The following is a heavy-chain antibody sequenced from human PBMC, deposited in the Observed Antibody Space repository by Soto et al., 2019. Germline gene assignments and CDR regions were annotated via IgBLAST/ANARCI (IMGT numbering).Heavy chain of an antibody. Sequence: PSETLSLTCTVSGGSLSSYYWSWIRQPPGKGLEWIGYIYYSGSTNYNPSLKSRVTISVDTSKNQFSLKLSSVTAADTAVYYCARRYGYAFDIWGQGTMVTVSS. D-gene: IGHD4-17*01. V-gene: IGHV4-59*01. CDR2: IYYSGST. CDR1: GGSLSSYY. CDR3: ARRYGYAFDI. J-gene: IGHJ3*02.